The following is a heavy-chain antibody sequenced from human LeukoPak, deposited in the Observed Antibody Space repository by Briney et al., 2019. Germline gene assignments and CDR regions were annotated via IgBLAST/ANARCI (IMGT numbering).Heavy chain of an antibody. CDR2: INHSGST. CDR3: ARGLPMTTVTTYAFDI. D-gene: IGHD4-17*01. Sequence: SETLSLTCAVYGGSFSGYYWSWIRQPPGKGLEWIGEINHSGSTNYNPSLKSRVTISVDTSKNQFSPKLSSVTAADTAVYYCARGLPMTTVTTYAFDIWGQGTMVTVSS. V-gene: IGHV4-34*01. J-gene: IGHJ3*02. CDR1: GGSFSGYY.